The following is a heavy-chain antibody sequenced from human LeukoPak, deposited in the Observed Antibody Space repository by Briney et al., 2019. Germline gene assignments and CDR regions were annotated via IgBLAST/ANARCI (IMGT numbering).Heavy chain of an antibody. J-gene: IGHJ4*02. CDR1: GGSISSYY. Sequence: KPSETLSLTCTVSGGSISSYYWSWIRQPPGKGLEWIGEINHSGSTNYNPSLKSRVTISVDTSKNQFSLKLSSVTAADTAVYYCAIIVGAINYWGQGTLVTVSS. CDR2: INHSGST. V-gene: IGHV4-34*01. D-gene: IGHD1-26*01. CDR3: AIIVGAINY.